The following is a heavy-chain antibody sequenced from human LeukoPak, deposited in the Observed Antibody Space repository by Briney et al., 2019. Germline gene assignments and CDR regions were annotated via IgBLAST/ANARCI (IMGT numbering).Heavy chain of an antibody. V-gene: IGHV3-53*01. CDR3: ARTDETAPAEDFQH. CDR1: GFSFSSNY. J-gene: IGHJ1*01. D-gene: IGHD2-21*02. CDR2: IYSGGST. Sequence: GGSLRLSCAASGFSFSSNYMSWVRQAPGKGLEWVSVIYSGGSTYYADSVKGRFTISRDNSKNTLYLQMKSLRAEDTAAYYCARTDETAPAEDFQHWGQGTLVTVSS.